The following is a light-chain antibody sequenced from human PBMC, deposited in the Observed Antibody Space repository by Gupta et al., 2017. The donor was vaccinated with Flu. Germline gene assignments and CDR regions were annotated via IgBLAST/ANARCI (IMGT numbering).Light chain of an antibody. CDR2: KVS. CDR3: MQGTHWPWT. CDR1: QSLVYRDGNTY. Sequence: ISCRSSQSLVYRDGNTYLNWFHQRPGQSPRRLIYKVSKRDSEVPDRFSGSGSGTDFTLKISRVEAEDVGVYYCMQGTHWPWTFGQGTRVEI. J-gene: IGKJ1*01. V-gene: IGKV2-30*01.